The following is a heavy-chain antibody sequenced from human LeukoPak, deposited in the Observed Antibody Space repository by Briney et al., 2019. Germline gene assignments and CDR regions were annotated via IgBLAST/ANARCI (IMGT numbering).Heavy chain of an antibody. CDR2: ISAYNGNT. CDR3: ARDGYSSGWIDYYYYGMDV. V-gene: IGHV1-18*04. CDR1: GYTFTSYY. Sequence: ASVKVSCKASGYTFTSYYMHWVRQAPGQGLEWMGWISAYNGNTNYAQKLQGRVTMTTDTSTSTAYMELRSLRSDDTAVYYCARDGYSSGWIDYYYYGMDVWGQGTTVTVSS. D-gene: IGHD6-19*01. J-gene: IGHJ6*02.